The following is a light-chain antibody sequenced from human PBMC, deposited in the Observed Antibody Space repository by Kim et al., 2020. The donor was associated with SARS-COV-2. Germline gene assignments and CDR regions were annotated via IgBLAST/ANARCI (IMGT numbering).Light chain of an antibody. J-gene: IGLJ3*02. CDR2: DSN. V-gene: IGLV1-51*01. CDR1: GSNIGNNY. Sequence: GHKITISCSGSGSNIGNNYVSWYQQLPGTAPELLIYDSNKRPSGIPDRFSGSKSGTSATLGITGLQTGDEADYYCGTWDSSLSAWVFGGGTQLTVL. CDR3: GTWDSSLSAWV.